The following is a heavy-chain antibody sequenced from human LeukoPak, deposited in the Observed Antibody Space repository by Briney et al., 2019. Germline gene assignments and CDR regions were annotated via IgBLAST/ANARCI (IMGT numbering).Heavy chain of an antibody. Sequence: GESLRLSCAVSGFIVSSDYMSWVRQAPGKGLEWVSTIYSGGSTYYADSVKGRFTISRDNSKNTLYLQMNSLRAEDTAVYYCAKVAPAAIPDYFDYWGQGTLVTVSS. CDR3: AKVAPAAIPDYFDY. D-gene: IGHD2-2*02. CDR1: GFIVSSDY. CDR2: IYSGGST. J-gene: IGHJ4*02. V-gene: IGHV3-53*01.